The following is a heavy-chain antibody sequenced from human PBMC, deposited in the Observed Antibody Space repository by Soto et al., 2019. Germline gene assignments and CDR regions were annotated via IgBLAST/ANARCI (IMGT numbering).Heavy chain of an antibody. J-gene: IGHJ5*02. V-gene: IGHV3-9*01. CDR1: GFTFDDYA. Sequence: GGSLRLSCAASGFTFDDYAMHWVRQAPGKGLEWVSGISWNSGSIGYADSVKGRFTISRDNAKNSLYLQMNSLRAEDTALYYCAKDSQLHSSSEYNWFAPWGQGTLVTVSS. CDR2: ISWNSGSI. D-gene: IGHD6-6*01. CDR3: AKDSQLHSSSEYNWFAP.